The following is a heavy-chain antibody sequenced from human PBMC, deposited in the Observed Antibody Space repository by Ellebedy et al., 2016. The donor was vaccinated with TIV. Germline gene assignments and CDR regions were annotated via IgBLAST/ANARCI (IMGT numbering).Heavy chain of an antibody. Sequence: AASVKVSCKASGYTFTSNYIHWVRQAPGQGLEWMGIINPSSESPIYAQKLQGRVTMTRDTSISTAYMELSRLRSDDTAVYYCARDLSGDSIDYWGQGTLVTVSS. CDR1: GYTFTSNY. J-gene: IGHJ4*02. V-gene: IGHV1-2*02. D-gene: IGHD2-21*01. CDR3: ARDLSGDSIDY. CDR2: INPSSESP.